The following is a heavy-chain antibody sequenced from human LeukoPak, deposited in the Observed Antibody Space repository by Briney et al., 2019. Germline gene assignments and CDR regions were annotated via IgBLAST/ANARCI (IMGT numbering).Heavy chain of an antibody. Sequence: GASVKVSCTASGGTFSTYAISWVRQAPGQGLEWMGGIIPILATANYAQKFQGRVTITTDESTSTAYMELRSLRYEDTGVYYGAREELDTAPGHRLDPCGEGTLDTVS. J-gene: IGHJ5*02. D-gene: IGHD5-18*01. CDR1: GGTFSTYA. V-gene: IGHV1-69*05. CDR2: IIPILATA. CDR3: AREELDTAPGHRLDP.